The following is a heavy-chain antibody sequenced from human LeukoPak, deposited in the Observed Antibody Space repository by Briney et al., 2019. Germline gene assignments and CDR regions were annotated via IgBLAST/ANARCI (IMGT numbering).Heavy chain of an antibody. CDR2: ISSSSSYI. V-gene: IGHV3-21*01. CDR1: GFTFSSYS. Sequence: GGSLRLSCAASGFTFSSYSMNWVRQAPGEGLEWVSSISSSSSYIYYADSVKGRFTISRDNAKNSLYLQMNSLRAEDTAVYYCARGHYDFWSGYPVRPLDYWGQGTLVTVSS. J-gene: IGHJ4*02. CDR3: ARGHYDFWSGYPVRPLDY. D-gene: IGHD3-3*01.